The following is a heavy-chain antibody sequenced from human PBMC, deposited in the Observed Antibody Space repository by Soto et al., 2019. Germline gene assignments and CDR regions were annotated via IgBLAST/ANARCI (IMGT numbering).Heavy chain of an antibody. CDR2: ISNSGTTM. CDR1: GFTFTDYV. D-gene: IGHD3-10*01. J-gene: IGHJ4*02. Sequence: GGSLRLSCAASGFTFTDYVRSWIRQAPGKGLEWLSYISNSGTTMYYAGSVKGRFTISRDNAENSLFLQMNSLRAEDTAVYYCARNEMIRGVFYSYWGQGTLVTVSS. V-gene: IGHV3-11*01. CDR3: ARNEMIRGVFYSY.